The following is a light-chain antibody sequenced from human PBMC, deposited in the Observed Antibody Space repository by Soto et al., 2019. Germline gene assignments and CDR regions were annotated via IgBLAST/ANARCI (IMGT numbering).Light chain of an antibody. CDR1: QSVSATY. J-gene: IGKJ1*01. CDR3: QHYGTSTRT. CDR2: AAS. V-gene: IGKV3-20*01. Sequence: EIVLTQSPGTLSLSPGESATNSCRATQSVSATYLAWYQQKPGQAPRLLIYAASSRATDIPDRFSGSGSGTDFTLAISRLEPEDFAVYWCQHYGTSTRTFGQGTKV.